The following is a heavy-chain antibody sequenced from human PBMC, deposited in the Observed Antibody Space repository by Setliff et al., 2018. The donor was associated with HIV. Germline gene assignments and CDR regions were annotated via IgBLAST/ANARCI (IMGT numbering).Heavy chain of an antibody. CDR1: GFTFSTYF. CDR2: ISSNGGRT. D-gene: IGHD5-18*01. J-gene: IGHJ4*02. CDR3: ARGDTAMALYYFDY. V-gene: IGHV3-64*04. Sequence: GGSLRLSCSASGFTFSTYFMHWVRQAPGKGLEFVSAISSNGGRTYYADSVKGRFTISRDNAKKSLYLQMNSLRAEDTAVYYCARGDTAMALYYFDYWGQGTLVTVSS.